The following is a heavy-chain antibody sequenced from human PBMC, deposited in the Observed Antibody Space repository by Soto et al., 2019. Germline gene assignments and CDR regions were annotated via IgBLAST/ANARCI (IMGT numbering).Heavy chain of an antibody. CDR1: GFTFSDSS. CDR3: ARAPYYGE. D-gene: IGHD3-10*01. V-gene: IGHV3-73*02. J-gene: IGHJ3*01. CDR2: IRSRAHSHAT. Sequence: EVHLVESGGNLVQPGGSLKLSCAASGFTFSDSSIHWVRQASGKGLEWLGRIRSRAHSHATAYAASLTGRFIISRDDSKNTAYLQMNSLQIDDTAVYFCARAPYYGEWGQGTEVTVSP.